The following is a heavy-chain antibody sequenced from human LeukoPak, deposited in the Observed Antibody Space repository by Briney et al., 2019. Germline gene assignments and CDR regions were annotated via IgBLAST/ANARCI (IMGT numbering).Heavy chain of an antibody. D-gene: IGHD3-22*01. J-gene: IGHJ4*02. CDR1: GFTFSSYW. Sequence: GGSLRLSCAASGFTFSSYWMHWVRQAPGKGLAWVSRIDSDGSSTNSADSVKGRFTISRDNAKNTLYLQMNSLRAEDTAVYYCARGRYSGYYDSRSYGLGDYWGQGTLVTVSS. CDR3: ARGRYSGYYDSRSYGLGDY. V-gene: IGHV3-74*01. CDR2: IDSDGSST.